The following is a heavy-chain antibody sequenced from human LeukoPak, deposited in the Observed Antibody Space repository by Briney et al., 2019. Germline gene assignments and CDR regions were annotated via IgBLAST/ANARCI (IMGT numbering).Heavy chain of an antibody. CDR1: GGSISSYY. V-gene: IGHV4-4*07. D-gene: IGHD3-3*01. CDR3: ARDGIWSGHLLWLDP. Sequence: SETLSLTCTVSGGSISSYYWSWIRQPAGKGLEWIGRIYTSGSTNYNPSLKSRVTMSVDTSKNQFSLKLSSVTAADAAVYYCARDGIWSGHLLWLDPWGQGTLVTVSS. CDR2: IYTSGST. J-gene: IGHJ5*02.